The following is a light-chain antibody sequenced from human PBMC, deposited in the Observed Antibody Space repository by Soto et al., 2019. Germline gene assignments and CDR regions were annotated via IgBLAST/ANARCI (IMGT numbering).Light chain of an antibody. CDR1: QSIRSSS. J-gene: IGKJ4*01. CDR3: HQYGSSPLT. V-gene: IGKV3-20*01. CDR2: GGS. Sequence: IVLKQSPGTLSLSPGDRATLSFRASQSIRSSSLAWYQQKPGQAPRLLIYGGSSRATGIPDRFSGGGSGTDFSLTISRLETEDFSVYYCHQYGSSPLTFGGGTKVDTK.